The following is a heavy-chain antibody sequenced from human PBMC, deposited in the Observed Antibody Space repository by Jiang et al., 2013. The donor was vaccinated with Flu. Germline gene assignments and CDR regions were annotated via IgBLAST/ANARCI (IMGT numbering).Heavy chain of an antibody. Sequence: VQLLESGGGSVQPGGSLRLSCAASGFNFHKYALSWVRQAPGQGLEWVSAITSGGSGTRYADSVKGRFTISRDNSNNMLFLQMASLRGEDAAVYYCAKSTYENDLSGYYTDWGQGTLVTVSS. CDR3: AKSTYENDLSGYYTD. J-gene: IGHJ4*02. CDR1: GFNFHKYA. CDR2: ITSGGSGT. D-gene: IGHD3-22*01. V-gene: IGHV3-23*05.